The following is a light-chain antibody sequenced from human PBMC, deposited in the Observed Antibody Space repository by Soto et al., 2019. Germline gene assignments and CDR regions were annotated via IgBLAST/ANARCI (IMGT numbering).Light chain of an antibody. CDR3: MQALQKPST. CDR1: QSLLHTNGINY. CDR2: LGS. V-gene: IGKV2-28*01. Sequence: VVTQSPLSLPVTPGEPASMSCRASQSLLHTNGINYLHWYLQKPGQSPQLLIYLGSHRASGVPDGFSGSGSGTEYTLRISRVEAEDVGIYYCMQALQKPSTFGQGTKV. J-gene: IGKJ1*01.